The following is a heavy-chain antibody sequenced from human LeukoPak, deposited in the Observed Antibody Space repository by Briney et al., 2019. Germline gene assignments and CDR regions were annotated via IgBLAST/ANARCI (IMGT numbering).Heavy chain of an antibody. CDR1: GGSISSGDYY. Sequence: SETLSLTCTVSGGSISSGDYYWSWIRQPPGKGLEWIGYIYYSGGTYYNPSLKSRVTISVDTSKNQFSLKLSSVTAADTAVYYCARRLYYDFWSGYLDNWFDPWGQGTLVTVSS. CDR3: ARRLYYDFWSGYLDNWFDP. D-gene: IGHD3-3*01. J-gene: IGHJ5*02. CDR2: IYYSGGT. V-gene: IGHV4-30-4*01.